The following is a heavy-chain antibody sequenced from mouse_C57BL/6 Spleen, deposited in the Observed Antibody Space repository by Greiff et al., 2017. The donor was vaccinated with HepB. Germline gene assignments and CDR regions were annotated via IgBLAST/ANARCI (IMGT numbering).Heavy chain of an antibody. CDR1: GFTFSNYW. J-gene: IGHJ3*01. Sequence: DVQLQESGGGLVQPGGSMKLSCVASGFTFSNYWMNWVRQSPEKGLEWVAQIRLKSDNYATHYAESVKVRFTISRDDSKSSVYLQMNNLRAEDTGIYYCTGGGTGPWFAYWGQGTLVTVSA. D-gene: IGHD4-1*01. V-gene: IGHV6-3*01. CDR3: TGGGTGPWFAY. CDR2: IRLKSDNYAT.